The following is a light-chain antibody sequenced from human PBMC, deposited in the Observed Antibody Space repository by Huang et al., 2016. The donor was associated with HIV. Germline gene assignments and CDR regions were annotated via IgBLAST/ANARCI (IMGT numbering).Light chain of an antibody. CDR2: DAS. CDR1: QSISNF. CDR3: QQRSSWPPFT. J-gene: IGKJ3*01. V-gene: IGKV3-11*01. Sequence: EILLTQSPATLSLSPGERATPSCRASQSISNFLAWYQQRPGQPPRLLIYDASTRATGIPDRFSGSGSGTDFTLTISTLQPEDFAVYYCQQRSSWPPFTFGPGTKVDFK.